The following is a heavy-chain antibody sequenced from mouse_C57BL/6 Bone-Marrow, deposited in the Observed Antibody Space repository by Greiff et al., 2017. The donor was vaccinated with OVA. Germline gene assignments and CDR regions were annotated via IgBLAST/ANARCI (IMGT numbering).Heavy chain of an antibody. D-gene: IGHD2-4*01. J-gene: IGHJ4*01. CDR3: TTGLYYDYDEGCAMDY. CDR1: GFNIKDDY. CDR2: IDPENGDT. Sequence: DVQLQESGAELVRPGASVKLSCTASGFNIKDDYMHWVKQRPEQGLEWIGWIDPENGDTEYASKFQGKATITADTSSNTAYLQLSSLTSEDTAVYYCTTGLYYDYDEGCAMDYWGQGTSVTVSS. V-gene: IGHV14-4*01.